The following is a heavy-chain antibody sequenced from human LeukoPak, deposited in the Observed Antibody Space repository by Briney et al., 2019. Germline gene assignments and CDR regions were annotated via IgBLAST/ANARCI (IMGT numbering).Heavy chain of an antibody. Sequence: SETLSLTCAVYGGSFSGYYWNWIRQPPGKGLEWIGEINHFGTTNYNPSLESRVTVSGDTSKKQFSLQVNSVTAADTAMYYCARGYRAHQTFYSYHYFDSWGQGTLVTVSS. J-gene: IGHJ4*02. V-gene: IGHV4-34*01. CDR1: GGSFSGYY. D-gene: IGHD5-18*01. CDR3: ARGYRAHQTFYSYHYFDS. CDR2: INHFGTT.